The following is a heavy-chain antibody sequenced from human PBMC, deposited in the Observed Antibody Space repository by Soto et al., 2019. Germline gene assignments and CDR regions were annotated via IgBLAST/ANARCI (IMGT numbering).Heavy chain of an antibody. D-gene: IGHD6-13*01. CDR2: ISYDGSNK. J-gene: IGHJ6*03. CDR3: AKDGSPPACSSCSYYYYYMDV. CDR1: GFTFSSYG. V-gene: IGHV3-30*18. Sequence: GGSLRLSCAASGFTFSSYGMHWVRQAPGKGLEWVAVISYDGSNKYYADSVKGRFTISRDNSKNTLYLQMNSLRAEDTAVYYCAKDGSPPACSSCSYYYYYMDVWGKGTTVTVSS.